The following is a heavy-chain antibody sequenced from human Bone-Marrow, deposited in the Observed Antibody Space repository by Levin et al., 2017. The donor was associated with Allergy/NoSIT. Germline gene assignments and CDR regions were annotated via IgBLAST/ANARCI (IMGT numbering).Heavy chain of an antibody. CDR2: INPVNGNT. CDR1: GYSFTHYA. V-gene: IGHV1-3*01. J-gene: IGHJ5*02. CDR3: AREVIPRGSSRQWLPLDWFDP. Sequence: ASVKVSCKASGYSFTHYAIHWVRQAPVQRLEWMGWINPVNGNTKYSQNFQGRVTITKDTSASTVYVELSSLRSEDTAVYYCAREVIPRGSSRQWLPLDWFDPWGQGTLVTVSS. D-gene: IGHD5-12*01.